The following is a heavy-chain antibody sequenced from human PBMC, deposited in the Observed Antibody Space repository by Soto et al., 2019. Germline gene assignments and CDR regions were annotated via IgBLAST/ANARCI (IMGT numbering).Heavy chain of an antibody. CDR2: IYYSGST. J-gene: IGHJ3*02. Sequence: QLQLQESGPGLVKPSETLSLTCTVSGGSISSSSYYWGWIRQPPGKGLEWIGSIYYSGSTYYNPSLKSRVTISVDTSKNQFSLKLSSVTAADTAVYYCARVCIAVAGTTPWAAFDIWGQGTMVTVSS. CDR1: GGSISSSSYY. V-gene: IGHV4-39*01. CDR3: ARVCIAVAGTTPWAAFDI. D-gene: IGHD6-19*01.